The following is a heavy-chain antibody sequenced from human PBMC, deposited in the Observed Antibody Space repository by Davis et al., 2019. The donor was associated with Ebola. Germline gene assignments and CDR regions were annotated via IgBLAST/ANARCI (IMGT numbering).Heavy chain of an antibody. CDR2: IISSSTTI. V-gene: IGHV3-48*02. J-gene: IGHJ4*02. Sequence: GESLKISCAASGFTFDTHNINWVRQAPGKGLEWVSHIISSSTTIYYADSVKGRFTISRDNAKNSLYLQMNSLRDEDTAVYYCARDLTFGGVIVVYYFDYWGQGTLVTVSS. CDR3: ARDLTFGGVIVVYYFDY. D-gene: IGHD3-16*02. CDR1: GFTFDTHN.